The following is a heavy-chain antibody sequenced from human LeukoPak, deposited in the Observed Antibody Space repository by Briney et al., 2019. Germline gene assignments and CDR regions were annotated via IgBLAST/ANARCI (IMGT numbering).Heavy chain of an antibody. Sequence: PGGSLRLSCAASGFSFSSDGMHWVRQAPGKGLEWVAVISYDGSNKYYADSVKGRFTISRDNSKNTLYLQMNSLRAEDTAVYYCAKSWDTAMAPLDVWGQGTTVTVSS. CDR2: ISYDGSNK. CDR3: AKSWDTAMAPLDV. CDR1: GFSFSSDG. D-gene: IGHD5-18*01. J-gene: IGHJ6*02. V-gene: IGHV3-30*18.